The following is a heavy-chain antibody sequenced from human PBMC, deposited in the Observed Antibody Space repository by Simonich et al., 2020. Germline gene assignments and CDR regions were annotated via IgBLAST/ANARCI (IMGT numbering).Heavy chain of an antibody. CDR1: GYSFTSYW. D-gene: IGHD1-1*01. J-gene: IGHJ3*02. CDR3: ARQLNDFDI. CDR2: IYPGDSDT. Sequence: EVQLVQSGAEVKKPGESLKISCKGSGYSFTSYWSGWVRQMPGKGLEWMGVIYPGDSDTSSIPSFQGQVTISADKSISTAYLQWSSLKASDTYMYYCARQLNDFDIWGQGTMVTVSS. V-gene: IGHV5-51*01.